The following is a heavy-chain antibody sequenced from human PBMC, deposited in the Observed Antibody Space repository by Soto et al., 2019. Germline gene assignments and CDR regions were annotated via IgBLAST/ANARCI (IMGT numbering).Heavy chain of an antibody. D-gene: IGHD6-13*01. V-gene: IGHV3-23*01. CDR2: SGGGDGST. CDR3: AKGILVKPPGTRTFDI. J-gene: IGHJ3*02. Sequence: EVQRLESGGGLVQPGGSLRLSCAASGFTFINYAMSWVRQAPGKGLEWVSTSGGGDGSTYYADSVKGRFTISRDNSNSALYLQMNSLRVGDTAIYYCAKGILVKPPGTRTFDIWGQGTMVIVSS. CDR1: GFTFINYA.